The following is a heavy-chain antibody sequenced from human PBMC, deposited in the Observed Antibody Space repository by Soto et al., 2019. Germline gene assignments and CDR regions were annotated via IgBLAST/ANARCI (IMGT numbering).Heavy chain of an antibody. V-gene: IGHV1-69*01. J-gene: IGHJ6*02. CDR1: GGTFSSYA. CDR3: ARTLTVTVPLYYCGMDV. CDR2: IIPIFGTA. Sequence: QVQLVQSGAEVKKPGSSVKVSCKASGGTFSSYAISWVRQAPGQGLEWMGGIIPIFGTANYAQKFQGRVTITADESTSTAYMELSSLRSEDTAVYYCARTLTVTVPLYYCGMDVWGQGTTVTVSS. D-gene: IGHD4-4*01.